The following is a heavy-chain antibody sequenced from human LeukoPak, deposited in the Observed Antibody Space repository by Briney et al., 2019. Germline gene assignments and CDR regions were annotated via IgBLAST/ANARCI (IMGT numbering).Heavy chain of an antibody. D-gene: IGHD1-1*01. V-gene: IGHV4-59*01. J-gene: IGHJ4*02. CDR2: IYYSGST. CDR1: GGSISSYY. Sequence: SETLSLTCTVSGGSISSYYWSWIRQPPGKGLEWIGYIYYSGSTNYNPSLKSRVTISVDTSKNQFSLKLSSMTAADTAVYYCARSAGGYYFDYWGQGTLVTVS. CDR3: ARSAGGYYFDY.